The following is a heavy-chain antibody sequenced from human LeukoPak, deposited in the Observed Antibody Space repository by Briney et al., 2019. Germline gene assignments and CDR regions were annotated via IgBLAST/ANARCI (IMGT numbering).Heavy chain of an antibody. J-gene: IGHJ2*01. V-gene: IGHV4-34*01. CDR1: GASFSDY. CDR3: ARGRAVGL. Sequence: SETLSLTCAVYGASFSDYWSWIRQPPGKGLEWIGEINHSGSTNYNPSLKSRVTISGDTSENQFFLKLNSVTAADTAVYYCARGRAVGLWGRGTLVTVSS. CDR2: INHSGST. D-gene: IGHD6-19*01.